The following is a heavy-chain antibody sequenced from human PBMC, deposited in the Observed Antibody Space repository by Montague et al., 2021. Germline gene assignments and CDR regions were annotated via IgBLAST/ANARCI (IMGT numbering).Heavy chain of an antibody. CDR1: GFTFSNYL. J-gene: IGHJ5*02. Sequence: PLRLSCAASGFTFSNYLMHWVRQAPGKGLVWVSHIKFDGSRTGYADSVKGRFTIFRDNAKNTLYLQMNSLRVDDTAVYYCARSAFAAAFDTWGQGTLVTVSS. D-gene: IGHD6-25*01. V-gene: IGHV3-74*01. CDR3: ARSAFAAAFDT. CDR2: IKFDGSRT.